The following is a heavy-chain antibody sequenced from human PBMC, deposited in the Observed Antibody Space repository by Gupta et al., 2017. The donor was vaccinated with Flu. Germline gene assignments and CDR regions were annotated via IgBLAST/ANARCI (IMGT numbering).Heavy chain of an antibody. V-gene: IGHV4-61*02. J-gene: IGHJ4*02. CDR3: VRTRGLGRAHYFDY. CDR1: GSSISSGNYY. CDR2: IYATGSTSVST. Sequence: QVHLQESGPGLVKPSQTLSLTCTVSGSSISSGNYYWSWIRQPAGKGLEWIGRIYATGSTSVSTDYNPSLKSRLTLSVDTSKNLFSLKLSSVTAADTAVYYCVRTRGLGRAHYFDYWGQGTLVTVSS. D-gene: IGHD3-10*01.